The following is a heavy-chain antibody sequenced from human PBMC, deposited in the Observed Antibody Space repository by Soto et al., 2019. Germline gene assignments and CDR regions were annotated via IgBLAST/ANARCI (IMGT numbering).Heavy chain of an antibody. CDR3: VKDQKYYDSSGYYNYFDY. CDR2: ISSNGGST. J-gene: IGHJ4*02. V-gene: IGHV3-64D*06. Sequence: GGSLRLSCSASGFTFSSYAMHWVRQAPGKGLEYVSAISSNGGSTYYADSVKGRFTISRDNSKNTLYLQMSSLRAEDTAVYYCVKDQKYYDSSGYYNYFDYWGQGTLVTVS. CDR1: GFTFSSYA. D-gene: IGHD3-22*01.